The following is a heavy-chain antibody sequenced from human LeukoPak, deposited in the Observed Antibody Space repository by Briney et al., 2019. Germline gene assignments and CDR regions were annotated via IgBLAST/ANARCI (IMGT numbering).Heavy chain of an antibody. D-gene: IGHD3-16*01. Sequence: GGSPRLSCAASGFTFSSYWMNWARQAPGKGLEWVASINHNGNVNYYVDSVKGRFTISRDDAKNSLYLQMSNLRAEDTAVYFCARGGGLDVWGQGATVTGSS. J-gene: IGHJ6*02. CDR2: INHNGNVN. V-gene: IGHV3-7*03. CDR1: GFTFSSYW. CDR3: ARGGGLDV.